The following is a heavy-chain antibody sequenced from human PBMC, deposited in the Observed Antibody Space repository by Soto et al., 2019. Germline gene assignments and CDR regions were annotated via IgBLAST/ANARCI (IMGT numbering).Heavy chain of an antibody. CDR2: INPSGGST. V-gene: IGHV1-46*01. J-gene: IGHJ4*02. CDR1: GCTFTSYY. Sequence: QVQLVQSGAEVTKPGASVKVSCKASGCTFTSYYIHWVRQAPGQGLEWVGLINPSGGSTTYAQKFQGRVTMTRDTSTSTVYMELNSLRSEDTAVYFCARDAQIGHGYSAYHTYWGQGTLVTVSS. CDR3: ARDAQIGHGYSAYHTY. D-gene: IGHD5-12*01.